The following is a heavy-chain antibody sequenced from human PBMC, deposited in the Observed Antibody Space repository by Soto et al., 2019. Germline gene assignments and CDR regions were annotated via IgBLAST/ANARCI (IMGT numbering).Heavy chain of an antibody. CDR3: ARDFSSAHINYSDF. V-gene: IGHV4-61*01. CDR1: GGSISLERFY. CDR2: VSHTGAT. Sequence: QVQLQESGPGLVKPSETLSLTCTVSGGSISLERFYWTWIREPPGKRLEWIGYVSHTGATNYYPSPQGRVDIPIDTSRNQFSLKLRSLTAADTAVYFCARDFSSAHINYSDFWGQGTLVSVSA. J-gene: IGHJ4*02.